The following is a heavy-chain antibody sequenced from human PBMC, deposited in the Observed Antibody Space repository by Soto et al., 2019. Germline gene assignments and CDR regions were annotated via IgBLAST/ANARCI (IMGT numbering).Heavy chain of an antibody. CDR1: RFTFSYYA. D-gene: IGHD6-19*01. CDR3: VRGIAVAVPYYYGMDP. Sequence: PGGSLRLSCAASRFTFSYYAMTWVRQTPGKGLEWVSSISNSGGGTYYADSVKGRFTISRDNSKNTLYLQMHSLRAEDTALYYCVRGIAVAVPYYYGMDPWGQGTQVTVSS. CDR2: ISNSGGGT. J-gene: IGHJ6*02. V-gene: IGHV3-23*01.